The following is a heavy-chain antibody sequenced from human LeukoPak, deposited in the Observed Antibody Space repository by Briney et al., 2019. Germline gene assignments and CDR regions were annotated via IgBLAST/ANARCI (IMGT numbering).Heavy chain of an antibody. D-gene: IGHD2-2*01. Sequence: GGSLRLSCAASGFTFSDYYMSWIRQAPGKGLEGVSYISSSSSAIYYADSVKGRFTISRDNAKNSLYLQMNSLRAEDTAVYYCARGDIVVVPAAYGNYWGQGTLVTVSS. J-gene: IGHJ4*02. V-gene: IGHV3-11*04. CDR1: GFTFSDYY. CDR3: ARGDIVVVPAAYGNY. CDR2: ISSSSSAI.